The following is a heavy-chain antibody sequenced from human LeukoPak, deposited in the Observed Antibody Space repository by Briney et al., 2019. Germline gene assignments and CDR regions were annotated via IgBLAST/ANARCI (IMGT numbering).Heavy chain of an antibody. CDR3: AGTPRRDGYNLFDY. CDR1: GGSISSGDYY. Sequence: SETLSLTCTVSGGSISSGDYYWSWIRQPPGKGLEWIGHIYYSGSTYYNPSLKSRVIISVDTSKKQFSLKLSSVTAADTAVYYCAGTPRRDGYNLFDYWGQGTLVTVSS. V-gene: IGHV4-30-4*08. D-gene: IGHD5-24*01. CDR2: IYYSGST. J-gene: IGHJ4*02.